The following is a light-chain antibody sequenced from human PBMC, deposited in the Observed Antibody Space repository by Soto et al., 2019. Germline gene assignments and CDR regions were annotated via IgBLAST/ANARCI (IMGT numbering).Light chain of an antibody. CDR2: GAS. Sequence: EIVLTQSPATLSLSPGERVTLSCRASQSVSTYLAWFQQKPGQAPRLLIYGASNRATGIPARFSGSGSGIDFTLTISSLEPEDFAIYYCQQRSNWPPTFGQGTKVEIK. V-gene: IGKV3-11*01. J-gene: IGKJ1*01. CDR1: QSVSTY. CDR3: QQRSNWPPT.